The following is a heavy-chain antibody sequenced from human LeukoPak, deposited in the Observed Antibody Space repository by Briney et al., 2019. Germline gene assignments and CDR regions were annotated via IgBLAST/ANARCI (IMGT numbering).Heavy chain of an antibody. D-gene: IGHD3-10*01. CDR2: IYDNEDT. Sequence: SQTLSLTCSLVGGSISRSSYHWDWIRQSPGKGLEWIGVIYDNEDTHYNPSLKSRLTISVDTSKNQFSLRLSSVTAADTAVYYCARTISIRSDTWGDIKYFDYWGQGALGTVSS. CDR1: GGSISRSSYH. V-gene: IGHV4-39*01. CDR3: ARTISIRSDTWGDIKYFDY. J-gene: IGHJ4*02.